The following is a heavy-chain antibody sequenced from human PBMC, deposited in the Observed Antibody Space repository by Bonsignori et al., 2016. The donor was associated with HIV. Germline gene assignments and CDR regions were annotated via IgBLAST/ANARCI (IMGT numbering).Heavy chain of an antibody. V-gene: IGHV2-5*02. J-gene: IGHJ4*02. CDR2: IYWDDDK. CDR3: AHSSDGSSENPWYYFDY. D-gene: IGHD6-6*01. Sequence: PGKALEWLALIYWDDDKRYSPSLKSRLTITKDTSKNQVVLTMTNMDPVDTATYYCAHSSDGSSENPWYYFDYWGQGTLVTVSS.